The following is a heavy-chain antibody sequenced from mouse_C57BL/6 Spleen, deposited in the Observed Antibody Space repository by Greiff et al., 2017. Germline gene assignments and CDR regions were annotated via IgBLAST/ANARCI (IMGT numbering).Heavy chain of an antibody. V-gene: IGHV1-53*01. CDR3: SRGGYDNDWAMDY. J-gene: IGHJ4*01. D-gene: IGHD2-4*01. CDR2: INPSNGGT. Sequence: QVQLQQPGTELVKPGASVKLSCKASGYTFTSYWMHWVKQRPGQGLEWIGNINPSNGGTNYNEKFKSKATLTVDKSSSTAYMQLSSLTSEETAVYYWSRGGYDNDWAMDYWGQGTSVTVSS. CDR1: GYTFTSYW.